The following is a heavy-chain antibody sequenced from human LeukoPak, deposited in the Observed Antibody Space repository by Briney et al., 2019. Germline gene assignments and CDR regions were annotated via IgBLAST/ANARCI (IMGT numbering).Heavy chain of an antibody. CDR2: IKQDGSER. CDR3: ARDFWLTGATHCYFDY. Sequence: GGSLRLSCAASGFTFSSYWMSWVRQAPGKGLEWVANIKQDGSERYYVDSVKGRFTISRDNAKNSLYLQMNSLRAEDTAVYYCARDFWLTGATHCYFDYRGQGTLVTVSS. D-gene: IGHD1-14*01. J-gene: IGHJ4*02. V-gene: IGHV3-7*03. CDR1: GFTFSSYW.